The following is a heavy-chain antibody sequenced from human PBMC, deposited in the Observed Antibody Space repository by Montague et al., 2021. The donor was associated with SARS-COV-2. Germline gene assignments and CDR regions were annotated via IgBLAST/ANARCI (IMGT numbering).Heavy chain of an antibody. V-gene: IGHV3-66*01. D-gene: IGHD1/OR15-1a*01. CDR2: IYSGGTT. CDR3: ARRLEERLPYYYYGLDV. Sequence: SRRLSCSATGFAVNSNYMTWVRQAPGKGLEWVSVIYSGGTTYYANSVKDRFTISRDSSKNTVHLQINSLRVDDTAVYYCARRLEERLPYYYYGLDVWGQGTTVTVSS. J-gene: IGHJ6*02. CDR1: GFAVNSNY.